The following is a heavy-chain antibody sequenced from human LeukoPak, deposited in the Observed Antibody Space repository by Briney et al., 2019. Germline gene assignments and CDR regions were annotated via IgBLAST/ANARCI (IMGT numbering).Heavy chain of an antibody. D-gene: IGHD4-17*01. CDR1: GFTFSSYA. Sequence: AGGSLRLSCAASGFTFSSYAMSWVRQAPGRGLEGVSAISGSGCSTYYADSVKGRFTISRDNSKNTLYLQMNSLRAEDTAVYYCAKAPYGDLPYYFDYWGQGTLVTVSS. V-gene: IGHV3-23*01. CDR2: ISGSGCST. J-gene: IGHJ4*02. CDR3: AKAPYGDLPYYFDY.